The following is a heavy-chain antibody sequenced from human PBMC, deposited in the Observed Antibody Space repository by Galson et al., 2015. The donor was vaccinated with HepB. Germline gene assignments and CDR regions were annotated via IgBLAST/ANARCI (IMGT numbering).Heavy chain of an antibody. J-gene: IGHJ5*02. CDR2: ISSSSSNI. V-gene: IGHV3-48*04. CDR3: AREGTLAYCGGGCYSDWFDP. D-gene: IGHD2-21*02. Sequence: SLRLSCAASGFTFSTYSMNWVRQAPGKGLEWVSFISSSSSNIYYADSVEGRFTISRDNAKNSLYLQMNSLRAEDTAVYYCAREGTLAYCGGGCYSDWFDPWGQGTLVTVSS. CDR1: GFTFSTYS.